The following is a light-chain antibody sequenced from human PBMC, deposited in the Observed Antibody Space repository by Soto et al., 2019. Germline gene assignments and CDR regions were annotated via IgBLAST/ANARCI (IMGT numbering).Light chain of an antibody. Sequence: EIVMTQTPLSLSVTPGEPASISCRSGQSLLESDDGNTYLDWYLQKPGQSPQLLIYMVSYRASGVPDRFSGSGSDTDFTLKISRVGAEDVGVYYCMQSIEFPYTFGQGTKLEIK. J-gene: IGKJ2*01. V-gene: IGKV2-40*01. CDR1: QSLLESDDGNTY. CDR3: MQSIEFPYT. CDR2: MVS.